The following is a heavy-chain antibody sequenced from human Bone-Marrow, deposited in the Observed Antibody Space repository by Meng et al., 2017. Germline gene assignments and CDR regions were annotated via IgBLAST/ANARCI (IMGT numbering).Heavy chain of an antibody. J-gene: IGHJ5*02. D-gene: IGHD3-16*01. V-gene: IGHV4-30-4*01. CDR3: ARDLNAGGILVS. Sequence: QVQLQELGPGLVKPSQTLSLTCTVSGGSISSGDYYWTWIRQPPGKGLEWIGYIYYSGSTYYNPSLNSRLTISVDTSKNQFSLKLSSVTAADTAVYYCARDLNAGGILVSWGQGTLVTVSS. CDR1: GGSISSGDYY. CDR2: IYYSGST.